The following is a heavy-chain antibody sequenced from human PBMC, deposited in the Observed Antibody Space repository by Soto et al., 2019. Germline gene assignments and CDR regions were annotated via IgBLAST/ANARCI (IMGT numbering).Heavy chain of an antibody. V-gene: IGHV3-33*01. CDR3: ARGRDGYRYGSTIDS. J-gene: IGHJ4*02. D-gene: IGHD5-18*01. CDR1: GFTFNSYG. CDR2: IWTDGSNK. Sequence: GGSLRLPCAASGFTFNSYGMHWVRQAAGRGLEWVAGIWTDGSNKYYADSVKGRFTISRAHSKNTLYLQMCSVRAEDTAVYYCARGRDGYRYGSTIDSWCRGTLVTVSS.